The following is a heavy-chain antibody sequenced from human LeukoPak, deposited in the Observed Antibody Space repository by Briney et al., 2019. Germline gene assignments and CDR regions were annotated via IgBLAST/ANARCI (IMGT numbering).Heavy chain of an antibody. V-gene: IGHV4-39*01. CDR3: ARQGGGTMVRGVNLYDY. J-gene: IGHJ4*02. D-gene: IGHD3-10*01. CDR2: IYYGRTT. Sequence: SETLSLTCTVSAGSISSSSHHWGWIRQSPGKGLEWIGSIYYGRTTYYNPSLNSRVTISVVTSKNQFSLKLSSVTAADTAVYYCARQGGGTMVRGVNLYDYWGQGTLVTVSS. CDR1: AGSISSSSHH.